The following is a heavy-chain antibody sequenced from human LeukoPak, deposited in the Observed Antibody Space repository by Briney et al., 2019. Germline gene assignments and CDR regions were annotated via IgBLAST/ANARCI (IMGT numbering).Heavy chain of an antibody. Sequence: SETLSLTCAVYGGSFSGYYWSWIRQPPGKGLEWIGEINHSGSTNYNPSLKSRVTISVDTSKNQFSLKLSPVTAADTAVYCATTTIRLGFWGQGTLVTVSS. CDR1: GGSFSGYY. V-gene: IGHV4-34*03. CDR2: INHSGST. D-gene: IGHD1-26*01. CDR3: ATTTIRLGF. J-gene: IGHJ4*02.